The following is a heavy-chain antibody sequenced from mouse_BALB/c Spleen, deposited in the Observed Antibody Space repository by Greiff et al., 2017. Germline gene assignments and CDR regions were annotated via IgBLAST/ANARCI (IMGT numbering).Heavy chain of an antibody. CDR1: GFSLTGYG. D-gene: IGHD1-1*02. Sequence: QVQLKESGPGLVAPSQSLSITCTVSGFSLTGYGVNWVRQPPGKGLEWLGMIWGDGSTDYNSALKSRLSISKDNSKSQVFLKMNSLQTDDTARYYCARVGGNYDYAMDYWGQGTSVTVSS. V-gene: IGHV2-6-7*01. CDR2: IWGDGST. CDR3: ARVGGNYDYAMDY. J-gene: IGHJ4*01.